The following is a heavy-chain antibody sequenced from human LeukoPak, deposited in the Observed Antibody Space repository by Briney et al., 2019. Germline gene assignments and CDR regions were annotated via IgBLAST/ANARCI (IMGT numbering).Heavy chain of an antibody. Sequence: GGSLRLSCAASGFIFSNHGMNWVRQAPGKGLEWVSGIVGDAGRTYYADSVKGRFTISRDNSKNTLYLQMNSLRAEDTAIYYCAKGRAWGAFAYWGQGTLVTVSS. J-gene: IGHJ4*02. D-gene: IGHD1-26*01. V-gene: IGHV3-23*01. CDR3: AKGRAWGAFAY. CDR1: GFIFSNHG. CDR2: IVGDAGRT.